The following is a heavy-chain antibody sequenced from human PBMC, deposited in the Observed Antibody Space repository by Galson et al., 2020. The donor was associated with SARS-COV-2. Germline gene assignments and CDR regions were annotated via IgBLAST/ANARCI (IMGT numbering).Heavy chain of an antibody. D-gene: IGHD6-19*01. CDR3: ARGWYSSGSGSRTFDC. CDR1: GGSFSGYY. J-gene: IGHJ4*02. V-gene: IGHV4-34*01. CDR2: ITHSGST. Sequence: SETLSLTCAVYGGSFSGYYWSWIRQPPGKGLEWIGEITHSGSTNYNPSLKSRVTISVDTSKNQFSLKLSSVTAADTAVYYCARGWYSSGSGSRTFDCWGEGTLVTVPS.